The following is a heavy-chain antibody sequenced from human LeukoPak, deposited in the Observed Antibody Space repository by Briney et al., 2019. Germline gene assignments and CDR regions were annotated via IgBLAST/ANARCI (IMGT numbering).Heavy chain of an antibody. V-gene: IGHV1-3*01. CDR1: GYTFTSYA. D-gene: IGHD6-6*01. J-gene: IGHJ6*02. CDR3: ASGAAHIYYYYGMDV. CDR2: INAGNGNT. Sequence: ASVKVSCKASGYTFTSYAMHWVRQAPGQRLEWMGWINAGNGNTKYSQKFQGRVTITRDTSASTAYMELRSLRSDDTAVYYCASGAAHIYYYYGMDVWGQGTTVTVSS.